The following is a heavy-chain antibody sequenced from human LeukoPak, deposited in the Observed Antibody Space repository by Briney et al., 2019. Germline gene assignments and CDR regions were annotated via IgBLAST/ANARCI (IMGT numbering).Heavy chain of an antibody. CDR3: AKERLIDSNGWFDP. CDR2: ISGGGGST. D-gene: IGHD3-22*01. V-gene: IGHV3-23*01. Sequence: PGGSLRLSCAASGFTFSSHAMSWVRQAPGKGLEWVSAISGGGGSTYYADSVKGRFTISRDNSKNTLYLQMNSLRAEDTAVYYCAKERLIDSNGWFDPWGQGTLVTVSS. J-gene: IGHJ5*02. CDR1: GFTFSSHA.